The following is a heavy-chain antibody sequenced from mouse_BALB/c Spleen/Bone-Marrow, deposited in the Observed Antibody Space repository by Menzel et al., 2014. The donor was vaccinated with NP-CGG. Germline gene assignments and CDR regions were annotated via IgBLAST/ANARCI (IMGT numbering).Heavy chain of an antibody. D-gene: IGHD1-2*01. Sequence: EVKLQESGGGLVQPGGSLNLACVASGFDFREYWMSWARQAPGKGLEWIGEINPGSSTINYSPSLKDKFIISRDNAKNTLYLQMSKVRSEDTALYYCARLGHDGYHDNWGQGTPLTVSS. CDR2: INPGSSTI. CDR3: ARLGHDGYHDN. V-gene: IGHV4-2*02. CDR1: GFDFREYW. J-gene: IGHJ2*01.